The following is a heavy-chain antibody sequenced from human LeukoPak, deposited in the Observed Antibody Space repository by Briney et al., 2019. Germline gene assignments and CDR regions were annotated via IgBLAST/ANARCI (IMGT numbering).Heavy chain of an antibody. CDR2: ISAGNGNT. J-gene: IGHJ4*02. V-gene: IGHV1-3*01. CDR1: GYTFTNYA. CDR3: ARAYPQEPIAAAGPS. Sequence: ASVKVSFKASGYTFTNYAINWVRQAPGQRLEWMGWISAGNGNTKYSQKFQGRVTFTRDTSASTAYMEVSSLRSEDTAVYYCARAYPQEPIAAAGPSWRQGTLDTVSS. D-gene: IGHD6-13*01.